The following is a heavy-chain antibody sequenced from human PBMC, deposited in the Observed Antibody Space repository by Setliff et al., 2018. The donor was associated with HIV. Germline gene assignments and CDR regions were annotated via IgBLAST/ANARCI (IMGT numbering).Heavy chain of an antibody. CDR1: GGSLSGYY. CDR2: VSHTGST. V-gene: IGHV4-34*01. CDR3: AREGTYSGTCWVRGVASFDI. D-gene: IGHD1-26*01. Sequence: PSETLSLTCAVYGGSLSGYYWRWIRQPPGKGLEWIGDVSHTGSTNYNPSLKGRITITADTPKNQFSLKLSSVTAADTAVYYCAREGTYSGTCWVRGVASFDIWGQGTMVTVSS. J-gene: IGHJ3*02.